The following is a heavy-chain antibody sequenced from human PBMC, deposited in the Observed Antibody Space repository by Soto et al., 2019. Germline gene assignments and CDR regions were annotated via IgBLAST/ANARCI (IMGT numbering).Heavy chain of an antibody. CDR3: ARAQLPNWFDP. CDR1: GYTFTGYY. CDR2: INPNSGGT. V-gene: IGHV1-2*04. J-gene: IGHJ5*02. Sequence: ASVKVSCKASGYTFTGYYMHWVRQAPGQGLEWMGWINPNSGGTNYAQKFQGWVTMTRDTSISTAYMELSRLRSDDTAVYYCARAQLPNWFDPWRQATLLTVSS. D-gene: IGHD2-2*01.